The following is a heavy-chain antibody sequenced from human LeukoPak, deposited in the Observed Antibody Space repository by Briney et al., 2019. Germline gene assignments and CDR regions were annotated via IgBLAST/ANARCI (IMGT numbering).Heavy chain of an antibody. V-gene: IGHV3-21*01. D-gene: IGHD3-10*01. Sequence: GGSLRLSCAASGFTFSSYSMNWVRQPPGKGLEWVSSISSSSSYIYYADLVKGGFTISRDNAKNSLYLQMNSLRAEDTAVYYCARGDLLWFGELLSSFDYWGQGTLVTVSS. CDR2: ISSSSSYI. CDR3: ARGDLLWFGELLSSFDY. J-gene: IGHJ4*02. CDR1: GFTFSSYS.